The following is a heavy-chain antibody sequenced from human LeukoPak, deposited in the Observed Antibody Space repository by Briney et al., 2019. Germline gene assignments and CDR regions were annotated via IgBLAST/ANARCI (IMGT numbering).Heavy chain of an antibody. D-gene: IGHD6-19*01. CDR3: ARIAVAGTHYFDY. CDR1: GGSISSSGYY. CDR2: IYYSGST. V-gene: IGHV4-39*07. Sequence: SETLSLTCTVSGGSISSSGYYWGWIRQPPGKGLEWIGSIYYSGSTYYNPSLKSRVTISVDTSKSQFSLKLSSVTAADTAVYYCARIAVAGTHYFDYWGQGTLVTVSS. J-gene: IGHJ4*02.